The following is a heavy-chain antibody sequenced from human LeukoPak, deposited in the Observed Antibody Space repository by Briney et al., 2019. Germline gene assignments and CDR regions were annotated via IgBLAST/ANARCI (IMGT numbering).Heavy chain of an antibody. CDR1: GFTFSSYG. CDR3: ARGGITGTGDLWNAFDI. CDR2: ISYDGSNK. D-gene: IGHD1-20*01. J-gene: IGHJ3*02. V-gene: IGHV3-30*03. Sequence: GSLRLSCAASGFTFSSYGMHWVRQAPGKGLEWVAVISYDGSNKYYADSVKGRFTISRDNSKNTLYLQMNSLRAEDTAVYYRARGGITGTGDLWNAFDIWGQGTMVTVSS.